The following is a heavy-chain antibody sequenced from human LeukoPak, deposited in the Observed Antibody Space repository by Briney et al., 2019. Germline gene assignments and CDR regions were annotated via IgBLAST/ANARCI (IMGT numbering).Heavy chain of an antibody. J-gene: IGHJ5*02. V-gene: IGHV1-69*05. CDR1: EGTFSSYA. Sequence: SVKVSCKASEGTFSSYAISWVRQAPGQGLEWRGGIIPIFVTANYAQKFQGRVTITTDESTSTAYMEMSSLRSEDTAVYYCARDPPRGRVEFDTWGQGTLVTVSS. CDR2: IIPIFVTA. CDR3: ARDPPRGRVEFDT.